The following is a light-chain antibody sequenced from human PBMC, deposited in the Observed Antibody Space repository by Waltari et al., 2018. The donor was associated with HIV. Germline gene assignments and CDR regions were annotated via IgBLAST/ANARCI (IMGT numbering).Light chain of an antibody. CDR3: QHRVNWVT. CDR1: QSVGTY. Sequence: DIVLTQSPATLSLCLGERATLSCRASQSVGTYLVWYQQRPGQPPRLLIHDASNRATGIPARFSGSGSGTDFTLTIASLEPEDFAVYFCQHRVNWVTFGAGTRVE. CDR2: DAS. J-gene: IGKJ4*01. V-gene: IGKV3-11*01.